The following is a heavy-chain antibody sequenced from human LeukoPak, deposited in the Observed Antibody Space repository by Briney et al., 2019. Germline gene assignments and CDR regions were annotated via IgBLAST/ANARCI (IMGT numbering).Heavy chain of an antibody. CDR2: LSGSGITT. CDR1: GFTVSDSY. D-gene: IGHD6-19*01. V-gene: IGHV3-23*01. CDR3: AKGIYSSGWSYFDY. J-gene: IGHJ4*01. Sequence: GGSLRLSCAASGFTVSDSYMSWVRQAPGKGLEWVSTLSGSGITTYYADSVKGRFTISRDNSKNTLYLQMNSLRAEDTAVYYCAKGIYSSGWSYFDYWGHGTLVTVSS.